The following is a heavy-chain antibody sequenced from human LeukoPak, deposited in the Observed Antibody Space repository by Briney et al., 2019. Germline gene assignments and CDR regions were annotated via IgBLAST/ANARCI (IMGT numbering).Heavy chain of an antibody. CDR2: MNPNSGNT. D-gene: IGHD3-22*01. V-gene: IGHV1-8*01. J-gene: IGHJ4*02. CDR3: AREALFTDYYDSSGYPDY. Sequence: ASVKVSCKASGYTFTSYDINWVRQATGQGLEWMGWMNPNSGNTGYAQKFQGRVTMTRNTSISTAYMELSSLRSEDTAMYYCAREALFTDYYDSSGYPDYWGQGTLVTVSS. CDR1: GYTFTSYD.